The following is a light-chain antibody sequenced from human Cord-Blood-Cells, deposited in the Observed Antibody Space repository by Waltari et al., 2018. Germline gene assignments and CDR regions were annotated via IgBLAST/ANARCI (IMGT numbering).Light chain of an antibody. J-gene: IGKJ3*01. Sequence: EIVLTQSPGTLSLSPGERANISCRASQSVSSSYLAWYQQKPGQAPRLLIYCASSRATGIPDRFSGSGSGTDFTLTISRLEPEDFAVYYCQQYGSSFTFGPGTKVDIK. CDR2: CAS. CDR3: QQYGSSFT. CDR1: QSVSSSY. V-gene: IGKV3-20*01.